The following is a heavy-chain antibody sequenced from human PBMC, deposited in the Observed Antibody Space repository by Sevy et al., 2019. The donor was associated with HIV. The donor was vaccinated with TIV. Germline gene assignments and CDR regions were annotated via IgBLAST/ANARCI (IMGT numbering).Heavy chain of an antibody. CDR1: GFTFDDYA. CDR3: ARATYYHVTSGHGAFDI. D-gene: IGHD3-22*01. V-gene: IGHV3-9*01. J-gene: IGHJ3*02. Sequence: GGSLRLSCAASGFTFDDYAMHWVRQVPGKGLEWVSGISWNGGNTVYADSVKGRFTISRDNAKNSLHVQMNILKAEDTALYYCARATYYHVTSGHGAFDIWGQGTMVPVSS. CDR2: ISWNGGNT.